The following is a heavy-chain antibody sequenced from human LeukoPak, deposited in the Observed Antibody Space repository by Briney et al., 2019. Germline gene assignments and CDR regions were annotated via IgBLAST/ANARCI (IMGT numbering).Heavy chain of an antibody. CDR3: ARDSPRLPARGWFDP. Sequence: GGSLRLSCAASGFTFSSYSMNWVRQAPGKGLEWVSYISSSSSTIHYADSVKGRFTISRDNAKNSLYLQMNSLRAEDTAVYYCARDSPRLPARGWFDPWGQGTLVTVSS. CDR1: GFTFSSYS. CDR2: ISSSSSTI. J-gene: IGHJ5*02. D-gene: IGHD2-2*01. V-gene: IGHV3-48*01.